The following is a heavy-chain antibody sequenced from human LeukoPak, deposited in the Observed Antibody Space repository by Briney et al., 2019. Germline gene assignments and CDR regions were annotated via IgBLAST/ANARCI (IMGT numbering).Heavy chain of an antibody. Sequence: PGGSLRLSCAASGFTFSSYAMHWVRQAPGKGLEWVAVISYDASNKYYTDSVKGRFTIPRDNSKNMLYLQMDSLRVEDTAVYHCAREEYGGVYFDYWGQGTLVTVSS. V-gene: IGHV3-30-3*01. CDR2: ISYDASNK. CDR3: AREEYGGVYFDY. CDR1: GFTFSSYA. D-gene: IGHD4-23*01. J-gene: IGHJ4*02.